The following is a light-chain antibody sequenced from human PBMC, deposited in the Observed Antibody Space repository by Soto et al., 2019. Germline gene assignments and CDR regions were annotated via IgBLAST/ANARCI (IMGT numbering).Light chain of an antibody. V-gene: IGLV2-8*01. CDR2: EVS. J-gene: IGLJ1*01. Sequence: QSALTQPPSASGSFGQSVTISCTGTSSEFGGYNYVSWYQQHPGKAPKLMIYEVSERPSGVPVRFSGSKSGNTASLTVSGLQADDEADYYCSSYSGTDYHYVFGTGTKVTVL. CDR1: SSEFGGYNY. CDR3: SSYSGTDYHYV.